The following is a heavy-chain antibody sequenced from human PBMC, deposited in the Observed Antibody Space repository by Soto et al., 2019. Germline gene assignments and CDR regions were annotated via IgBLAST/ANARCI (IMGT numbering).Heavy chain of an antibody. CDR1: VDSISTYY. J-gene: IGHJ6*02. CDR3: ARYSNNWFQTEGMDV. Sequence: PSATQAVTGTGSVDSISTYYWSWIRRPAGKGLEWIGRIDAIGNTNYNPSLKSRVTMSTDTSKKQFSLKLTSVTAADTAVYYCARYSNNWFQTEGMDVWGQGTTVTVSS. V-gene: IGHV4-4*07. CDR2: IDAIGNT. D-gene: IGHD1-20*01.